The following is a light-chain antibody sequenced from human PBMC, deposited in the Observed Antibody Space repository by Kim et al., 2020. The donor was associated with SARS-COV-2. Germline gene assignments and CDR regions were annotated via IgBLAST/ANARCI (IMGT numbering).Light chain of an antibody. CDR1: KLGDKY. CDR3: QTWDSSTVG. J-gene: IGLJ2*01. V-gene: IGLV3-1*01. CDR2: QDR. Sequence: SYELTQPPSVSVSTGQTASITCSGDKLGDKYACWYQQKPGQSPVLVIYQDRKWPSGIPERFSGSNSGKTATLTISGTQAMDEADYYCQTWDSSTVGFGGGTRLTVL.